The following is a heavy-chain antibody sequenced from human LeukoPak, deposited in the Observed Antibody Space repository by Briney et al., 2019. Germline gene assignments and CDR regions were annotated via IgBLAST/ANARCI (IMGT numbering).Heavy chain of an antibody. J-gene: IGHJ4*02. D-gene: IGHD3-10*01. V-gene: IGHV4-31*03. Sequence: SETLSLTCTVSGGSISSGGYYWSWIRQHPGKGLEWIGYIYYSGSTYYNPSLKSRVTISVDTSKNQFSLKLSSVTAADTAVYYCARGLTAMVRGVIIKKPSYFDYWGQGTLVTVSS. CDR1: GGSISSGGYY. CDR2: IYYSGST. CDR3: ARGLTAMVRGVIIKKPSYFDY.